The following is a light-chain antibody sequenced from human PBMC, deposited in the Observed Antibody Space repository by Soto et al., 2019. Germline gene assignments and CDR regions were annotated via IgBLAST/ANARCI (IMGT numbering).Light chain of an antibody. CDR1: SSDVGGYNY. J-gene: IGLJ1*01. Sequence: QSVLTQPASVSGSPGQSITISCTGTSSDVGGYNYVSWYQHHPGKATKLMIFDDSNRPSGVSNRLYGSKSGNTASLTISGLQPEDEADYYCSSYTTSNTRQIVFGTGTKVTVL. V-gene: IGLV2-14*03. CDR3: SSYTTSNTRQIV. CDR2: DDS.